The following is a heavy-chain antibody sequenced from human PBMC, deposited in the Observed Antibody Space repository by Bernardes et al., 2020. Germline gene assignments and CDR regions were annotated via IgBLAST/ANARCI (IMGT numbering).Heavy chain of an antibody. Sequence: GSLRLSCAASGFTFSSYAMSWVRQAPGKGLEWVSAISGSGGSTYYADSVKGRFTISRDNSKNTLYLQMNSLRAEDTAVYYCAKDGRVQARGVLYGMDVWGQGTTVTVSS. V-gene: IGHV3-23*01. CDR3: AKDGRVQARGVLYGMDV. CDR2: ISGSGGST. D-gene: IGHD1-1*01. CDR1: GFTFSSYA. J-gene: IGHJ6*02.